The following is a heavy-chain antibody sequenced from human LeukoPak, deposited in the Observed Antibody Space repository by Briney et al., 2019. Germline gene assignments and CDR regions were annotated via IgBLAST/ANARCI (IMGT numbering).Heavy chain of an antibody. CDR3: ARHRYYDSSRHFDY. Sequence: GQSLKISCKGSGYSFTSYWIGWVRQMPGKGLGWMGIIYPGDSDTRYSPSFQGQVTISADKSISTAYLQWSSLKASDTAMYYCARHRYYDSSRHFDYWGQGTLVTVSS. CDR2: IYPGDSDT. CDR1: GYSFTSYW. D-gene: IGHD3-22*01. V-gene: IGHV5-51*01. J-gene: IGHJ4*02.